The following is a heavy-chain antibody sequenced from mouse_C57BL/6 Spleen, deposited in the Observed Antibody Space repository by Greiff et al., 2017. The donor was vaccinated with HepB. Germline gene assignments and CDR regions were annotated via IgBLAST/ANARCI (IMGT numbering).Heavy chain of an antibody. V-gene: IGHV14-1*01. CDR3: TTRRANYGSSNRCFDV. Sequence: VQLQQSGAELVRPGASVKLSCTASGFNFKDYYMHWVKQRPEQGLEWIGRIDPEDGDTEYDPKFQGKATLTADTSSNTAYLQLSSLTSEDTAVYDGTTRRANYGSSNRCFDVWGKGTTVTVSS. D-gene: IGHD1-1*01. CDR1: GFNFKDYY. J-gene: IGHJ1*03. CDR2: IDPEDGDT.